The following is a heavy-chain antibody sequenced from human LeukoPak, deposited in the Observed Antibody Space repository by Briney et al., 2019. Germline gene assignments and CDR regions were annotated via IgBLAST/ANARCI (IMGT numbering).Heavy chain of an antibody. CDR3: AREDYYGSGSSD. CDR2: IYYSGST. V-gene: IGHV4-39*02. Sequence: PGGSLRLSCAASGFTFSSYAMSWIRQPPGKGLEWIGSIYYSGSTYYNPSLKSRVTISVDTSKNQFSLKLSSVTAADTAVYYCAREDYYGSGSSDWGQGTLVTVSS. D-gene: IGHD3-10*01. CDR1: GFTFSSYA. J-gene: IGHJ4*02.